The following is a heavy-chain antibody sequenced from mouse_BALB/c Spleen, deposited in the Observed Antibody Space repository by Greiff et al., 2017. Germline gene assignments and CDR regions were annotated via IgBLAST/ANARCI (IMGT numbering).Heavy chain of an antibody. J-gene: IGHJ2*01. V-gene: IGHV5-12-2*01. CDR3: ARRGYYGSSLDY. CDR1: GFTFSSYT. D-gene: IGHD1-1*01. CDR2: ISNGGGST. Sequence: DVMLVESGGGLVQPGGSLKLSCAASGFTFSSYTMSWVRQTPEKRLEWVAYISNGGGSTYYPDTVKGRFTISRDNAKNTLYLQMSSLKSEDTAMYYCARRGYYGSSLDYWGQGTTLTVSA.